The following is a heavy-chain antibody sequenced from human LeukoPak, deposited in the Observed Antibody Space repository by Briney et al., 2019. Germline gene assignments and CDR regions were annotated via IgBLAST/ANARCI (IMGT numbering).Heavy chain of an antibody. Sequence: GGSLRLSCGASGSTFSSSYMSWVRQAPGKGLEWVSVIYSDGRIHYSDSVTGRLTISRDDSKNTLYLQMNSLRAEDTAVYYCARESGYSYGLAGFFDYWGQGTLVTVSS. J-gene: IGHJ4*02. CDR3: ARESGYSYGLAGFFDY. CDR1: GSTFSSSY. D-gene: IGHD5-18*01. V-gene: IGHV3-53*01. CDR2: IYSDGRI.